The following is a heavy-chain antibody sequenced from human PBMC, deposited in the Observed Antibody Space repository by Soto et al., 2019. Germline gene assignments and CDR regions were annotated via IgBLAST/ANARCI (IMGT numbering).Heavy chain of an antibody. CDR1: GFTFSSYS. V-gene: IGHV3-23*01. CDR3: AKHQSRIAVAGPYYYYGMDV. J-gene: IGHJ6*02. CDR2: ISGSGGST. D-gene: IGHD6-19*01. Sequence: AGGSLRLSCAASGFTFSSYSMSWVRQAPGKGLEWVSAISGSGGSTYYADSVKGRFTISRDNSKNTLYLQMNSLRAEDTAVYYCAKHQSRIAVAGPYYYYGMDVWGQGTTVTVSS.